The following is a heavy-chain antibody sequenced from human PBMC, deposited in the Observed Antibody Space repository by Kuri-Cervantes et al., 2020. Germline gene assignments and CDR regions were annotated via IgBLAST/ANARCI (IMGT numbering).Heavy chain of an antibody. J-gene: IGHJ5*02. CDR3: ARIGGRTVFGTENWHGP. CDR2: INHSGST. D-gene: IGHD3-3*01. CDR1: GGSFSGYY. Sequence: SETLSLTCAVYGGSFSGYYWSWVRQPPGKGLEWIGEINHSGSTNYNPSLKSRVTISVDTSKNQFFLMLRSVTAADTAVYYCARIGGRTVFGTENWHGPWGQGTLVTVSS. V-gene: IGHV4-34*01.